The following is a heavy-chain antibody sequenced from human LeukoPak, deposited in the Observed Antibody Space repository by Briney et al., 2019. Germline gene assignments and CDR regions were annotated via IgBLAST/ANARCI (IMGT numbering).Heavy chain of an antibody. V-gene: IGHV1-2*02. Sequence: ASVKVSCKASGYTFTSYGISWVRQAPGQGLEWMGWINPNSGVTNYAQKFQGRVTMTRDTSISTAYMELSRLRSDDTAVYYCARRTGVGGDYGDYYFDYWGQGTLVTVSS. J-gene: IGHJ4*02. CDR3: ARRTGVGGDYGDYYFDY. D-gene: IGHD4-17*01. CDR1: GYTFTSYG. CDR2: INPNSGVT.